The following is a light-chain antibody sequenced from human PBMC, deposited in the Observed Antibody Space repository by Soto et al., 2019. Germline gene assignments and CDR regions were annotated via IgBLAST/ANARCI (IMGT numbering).Light chain of an antibody. CDR2: LTS. V-gene: IGKV3-11*01. J-gene: IGKJ1*01. CDR3: HQRQSWPLT. Sequence: EIVLTQSPATLSSFPGDRVTLSCRASQAVNTRLAWYQHKPGQAPRLLIYLTSNRAAGIPARFSGSGSGTDFTLTSSDVEPEDFAVYYCHQRQSWPLTFGQGTKVDIK. CDR1: QAVNTR.